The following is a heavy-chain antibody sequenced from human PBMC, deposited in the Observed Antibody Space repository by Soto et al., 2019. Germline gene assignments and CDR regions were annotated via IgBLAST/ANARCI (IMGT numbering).Heavy chain of an antibody. CDR2: IIPIFGTA. CDR1: GGTFSSYA. V-gene: IGHV1-69*01. J-gene: IGHJ5*02. CDR3: AREGDCSGGSCYPNWFDP. Sequence: QVQLVQSGAEVKKPGSSVKVSCKASGGTFSSYAISWVRQAPGQGLEWMGGIIPIFGTANYAQKFQGRVTITADEYTSTAYMELSSLRSEDTAVYYCAREGDCSGGSCYPNWFDPWGQGTLVTVSS. D-gene: IGHD2-15*01.